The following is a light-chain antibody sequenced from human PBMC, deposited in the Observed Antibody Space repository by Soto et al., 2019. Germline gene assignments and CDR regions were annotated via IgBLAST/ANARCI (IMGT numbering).Light chain of an antibody. V-gene: IGLV2-14*03. CDR1: SGDFGDFDF. CDR2: DVT. J-gene: IGLJ1*01. CDR3: GAYVTTTSSDV. Sequence: QSALTQPASVTGSPGQSITISCTGPSGDFGDFDFVSWYQQYPGKAPKVMIYDVTHRPSGVSTRFSGSKSGNTASLTISGLQAEDEADYYCGAYVTTTSSDVFGTGTKVTVL.